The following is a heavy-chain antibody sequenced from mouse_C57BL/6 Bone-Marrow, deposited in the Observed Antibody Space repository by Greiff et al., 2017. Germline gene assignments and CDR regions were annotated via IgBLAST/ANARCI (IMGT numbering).Heavy chain of an antibody. Sequence: QVHVKQPGAELVKPGASVKVSCKASGYTFTSYWMHWVKQRPGQGLEWIGRIHPSDSDTNYNQKFKGKDTLTVDKSSSTAYMQLSSLTSEDSAVYYCAICYYGSSWFAYWGQGTLVTVSA. V-gene: IGHV1-74*01. D-gene: IGHD1-1*01. CDR2: IHPSDSDT. CDR1: GYTFTSYW. J-gene: IGHJ3*01. CDR3: AICYYGSSWFAY.